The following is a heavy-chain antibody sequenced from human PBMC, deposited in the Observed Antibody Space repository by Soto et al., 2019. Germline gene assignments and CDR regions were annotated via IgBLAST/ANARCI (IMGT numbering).Heavy chain of an antibody. D-gene: IGHD2-2*01. CDR1: GYTFTSYG. V-gene: IGHV1-18*01. CDR3: ARDSPIVVVPAASDGFDY. J-gene: IGHJ4*02. CDR2: ISAYNGNT. Sequence: ASVKVSCKXSGYTFTSYGISWVRQAPGQGLEWMGWISAYNGNTNYAQKLQGRVTMTTDTSTSTAYMELRSLRSDDTAVYYCARDSPIVVVPAASDGFDYWGQGTLVTVSS.